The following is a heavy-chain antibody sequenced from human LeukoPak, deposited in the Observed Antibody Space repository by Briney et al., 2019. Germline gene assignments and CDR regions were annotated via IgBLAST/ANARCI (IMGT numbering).Heavy chain of an antibody. CDR1: GFTVSSNY. D-gene: IGHD6-13*01. J-gene: IGHJ4*02. Sequence: GGSLRLSCAASGFTVSSNYMSWVRQAPGKGLEWVANIKQDGSEKYYVDSVKGRFTISRDNAKNSLYLQMNSLRAEDTAVYYCARGYIAAAGTIDYWGQGTLVTVSS. CDR2: IKQDGSEK. CDR3: ARGYIAAAGTIDY. V-gene: IGHV3-7*01.